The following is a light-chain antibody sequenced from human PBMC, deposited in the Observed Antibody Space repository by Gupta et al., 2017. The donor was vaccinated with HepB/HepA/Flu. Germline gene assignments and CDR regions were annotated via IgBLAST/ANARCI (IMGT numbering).Light chain of an antibody. CDR2: AAS. CDR3: QHCYSTRT. J-gene: IGKJ1*01. CDR1: QSISSY. Sequence: IQMTQSLSSLSASVADRVTIPCRASQSISSYLNWYQQKPGKAPKLLIYAASTRERGVPQRFSGRGLGTDFTLTSSRTQTEDFATYYWQHCYSTRTFGQGTKVEIK. V-gene: IGKV1-39*01.